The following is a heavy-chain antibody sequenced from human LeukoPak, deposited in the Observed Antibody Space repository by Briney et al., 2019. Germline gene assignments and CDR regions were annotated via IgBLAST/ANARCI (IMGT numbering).Heavy chain of an antibody. J-gene: IGHJ3*01. Sequence: GGSLRLSCVASGFTVTSNYMTWVRQAPGKGLEWVSIIYSGGRTYYADSVKGRFTVSRGNSKNILYLQMNSLRADDTALYHCARDSLSNGGKNLFAFDLWGQGTVVTVSS. D-gene: IGHD4-23*01. CDR2: IYSGGRT. CDR3: ARDSLSNGGKNLFAFDL. CDR1: GFTVTSNY. V-gene: IGHV3-53*01.